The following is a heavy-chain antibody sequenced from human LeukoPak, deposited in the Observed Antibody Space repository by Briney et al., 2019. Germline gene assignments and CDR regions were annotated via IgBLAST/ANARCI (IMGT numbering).Heavy chain of an antibody. CDR2: ISYDGSNK. J-gene: IGHJ6*02. CDR1: GFTFSSYG. V-gene: IGHV3-30*03. D-gene: IGHD4-17*01. Sequence: GRSLRLSCAASGFTFSSYGMHWVRQAPGKGLEWVAIISYDGSNKYYADSVKGRFTISRDNSKNTLYLQMNSLRAEDTAVYYCARDLYDYGAVNYYYYGMDVWGQGTTVTVSS. CDR3: ARDLYDYGAVNYYYYGMDV.